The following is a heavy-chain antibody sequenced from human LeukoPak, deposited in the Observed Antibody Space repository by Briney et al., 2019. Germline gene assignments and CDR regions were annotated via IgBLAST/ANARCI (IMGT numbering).Heavy chain of an antibody. D-gene: IGHD4-17*01. CDR2: IYYSGST. CDR3: ARRIDGDYVFDY. J-gene: IGHJ4*02. CDR1: GGSISSGGYY. Sequence: PSQTLSLTCTVSGGSISSGGYYWSWIRQHPGKGLEWIGYIYYSGSTYYNPSLKSRVTISVDTSKNQFSLKLSSVTAADTAVYYCARRIDGDYVFDYWGQGTLVTVSS. V-gene: IGHV4-31*03.